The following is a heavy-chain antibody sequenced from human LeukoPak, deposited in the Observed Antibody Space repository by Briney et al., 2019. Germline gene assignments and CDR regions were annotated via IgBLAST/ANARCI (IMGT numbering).Heavy chain of an antibody. J-gene: IGHJ3*02. CDR2: IYYSGST. V-gene: IGHV4-59*08. CDR3: ARQYVWGSYRLDAFDI. CDR1: GGSISSYY. D-gene: IGHD3-16*02. Sequence: PSETLSLTCTVSGGSISSYYWSWIRQPPGKGLEWIGYIYYSGSTNYDPSLKSRVTISVDTSKNQFSLKLSSVTAADTAVYYCARQYVWGSYRLDAFDIWGQGTLVTVSS.